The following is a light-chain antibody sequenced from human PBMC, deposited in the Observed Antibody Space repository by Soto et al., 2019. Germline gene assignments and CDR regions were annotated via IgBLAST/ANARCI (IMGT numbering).Light chain of an antibody. J-gene: IGKJ4*01. Sequence: EIVLTQSPGTLSLSPGERATLSCRASQSVSSSYLAWYQQKPGQAPRLLIDGASSRATGIPDRFSGSGSGTDFTLTISRLEPEDFAVYYCQQYGSSLLFGGGPKVDIK. CDR3: QQYGSSLL. CDR2: GAS. V-gene: IGKV3-20*01. CDR1: QSVSSSY.